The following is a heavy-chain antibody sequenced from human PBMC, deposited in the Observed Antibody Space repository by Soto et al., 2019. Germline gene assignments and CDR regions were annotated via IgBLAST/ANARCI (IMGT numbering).Heavy chain of an antibody. CDR1: VASISSGGYY. V-gene: IGHV4-31*03. D-gene: IGHD3-22*01. CDR3: ARESKYDTSGYPPWFAP. CDR2: IYYSGST. J-gene: IGHJ5*02. Sequence: QVQLQESGPGLVKPSQTLSLTCTVSVASISSGGYYWSWIRQHPGEGLEWIGYIYYSGSTSYNPSLKSRVTISVDTSKNQFSLKLSSVTDAATAVYYCARESKYDTSGYPPWFAPWGQGTLVTVSS.